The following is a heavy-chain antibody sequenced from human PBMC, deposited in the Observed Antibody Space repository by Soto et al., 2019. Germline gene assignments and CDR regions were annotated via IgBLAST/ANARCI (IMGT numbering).Heavy chain of an antibody. J-gene: IGHJ4*02. D-gene: IGHD2-15*01. CDR2: IYYSGST. Sequence: SETLSLTCTVSGGSISSADYYWSWIRQPPGKGLEWIGYIYYSGSTYYNPSLKSRVTISVDTSKNQFSLTLSSVTDAAAAVYSCFCCTAAGRDVLDYWGQGTPVTVSS. CDR3: FCCTAAGRDVLDY. V-gene: IGHV4-30-4*01. CDR1: GGSISSADYY.